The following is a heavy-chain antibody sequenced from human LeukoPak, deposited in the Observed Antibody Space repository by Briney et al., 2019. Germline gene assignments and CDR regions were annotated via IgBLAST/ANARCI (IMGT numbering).Heavy chain of an antibody. J-gene: IGHJ6*02. Sequence: GASVKVSCKASGYTFTNYGISWVRQAPGQGLEWMGRIIPILGIANYAQKFQGRVTITADKSTSTAYMELSSLRSEDTAVYYCARGSESSSSSPYYYYGMDVWGQGTTVTVSS. V-gene: IGHV1-69*04. D-gene: IGHD6-13*01. CDR1: GYTFTNYG. CDR3: ARGSESSSSSPYYYYGMDV. CDR2: IIPILGIA.